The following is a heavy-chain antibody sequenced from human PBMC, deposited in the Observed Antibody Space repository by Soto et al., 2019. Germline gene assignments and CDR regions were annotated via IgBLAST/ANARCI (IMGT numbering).Heavy chain of an antibody. CDR3: AREDWNDGHYCGMGV. CDR1: GFTFSSYT. CDR2: IWHDGSNK. Sequence: QVQVVESGGVVVQPGRSLRLSCAASGFTFSSYTMYWVRQAPGKGLEGVAIIWHDGSNKYYGDSVKGRFTISRDNYKNTLYLQMNSLRAEDTAVYYCAREDWNDGHYCGMGVWGQGTTVTVSS. D-gene: IGHD1-1*01. V-gene: IGHV3-33*01. J-gene: IGHJ6*02.